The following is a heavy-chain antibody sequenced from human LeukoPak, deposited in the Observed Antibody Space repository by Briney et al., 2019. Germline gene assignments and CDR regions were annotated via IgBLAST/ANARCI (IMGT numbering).Heavy chain of an antibody. CDR3: ARGAVYSSGRYDY. D-gene: IGHD6-19*01. Sequence: PGGSLRLSCAASRFTVSSSNYMTWVRQAPGKGLEWVSVIYSGGTTYYADSVKGRFTISRDNSKNTLYLQMNSLRAEDTAVYYCARGAVYSSGRYDYWGQGTLVTVSS. V-gene: IGHV3-66*01. CDR1: RFTVSSSNY. CDR2: IYSGGTT. J-gene: IGHJ4*02.